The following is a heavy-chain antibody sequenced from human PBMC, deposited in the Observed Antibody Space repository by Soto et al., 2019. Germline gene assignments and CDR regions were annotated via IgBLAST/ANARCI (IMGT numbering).Heavy chain of an antibody. Sequence: GGSLRLSCAASGFTFSSYSMNWVRQAPGKGLEWVSYISSSSSTIYYADSVKGRFTISRDNAKNSLYLQMNSLRAEDTAVYYCARDKDEGDYDGYYYYMDVWGKGTTVTVSS. CDR2: ISSSSSTI. V-gene: IGHV3-48*01. CDR3: ARDKDEGDYDGYYYYMDV. D-gene: IGHD4-17*01. J-gene: IGHJ6*03. CDR1: GFTFSSYS.